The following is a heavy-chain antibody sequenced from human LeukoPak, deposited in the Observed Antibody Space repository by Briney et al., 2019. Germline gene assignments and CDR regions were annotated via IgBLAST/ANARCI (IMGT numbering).Heavy chain of an antibody. CDR1: GYTFTSYA. CDR2: INTNTGNP. D-gene: IGHD5-12*01. CDR3: ARESGSGYDSRVDP. V-gene: IGHV7-4-1*02. Sequence: ASVKVSCKASGYTFTSYAMNWVRQAPGQGLEWMGWINTNTGNPTYAQGFTGRFVFSLDTSVSTAYLQISSLKTEDSAVYFCARESGSGYDSRVDPWGQGTLVTVSS. J-gene: IGHJ5*02.